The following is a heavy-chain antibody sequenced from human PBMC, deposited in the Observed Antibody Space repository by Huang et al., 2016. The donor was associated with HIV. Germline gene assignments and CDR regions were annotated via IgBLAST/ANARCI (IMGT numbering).Heavy chain of an antibody. CDR3: AKGSMANAFDI. CDR1: GFTFSSYG. CDR2: IRDDGSNK. V-gene: IGHV3-30*02. D-gene: IGHD3-10*01. Sequence: QVQLVESGGGVVQPGGSLRLSCAASGFTFSSYGMHWVRQAPGKRLEWVAFIRDDGSNKYYADSVRGRFTISRDNSKNTLYLQMNSLRAEDTAVYYCAKGSMANAFDIWGQGTMVTVSS. J-gene: IGHJ3*02.